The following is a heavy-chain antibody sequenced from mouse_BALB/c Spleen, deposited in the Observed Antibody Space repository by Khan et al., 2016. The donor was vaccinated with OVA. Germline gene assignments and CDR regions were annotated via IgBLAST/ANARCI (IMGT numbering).Heavy chain of an antibody. Sequence: QVQLKESGAELVRPGASVKLFCKASGYTFTSYWMNWVRPRPRQGLEWIGKINPSDSESHYNQMFKDKATLTVEQSPGTAYLALSSLTSEGSALYYDARREKYGDGPSWFAYWGQGTLVTVSA. CDR1: GYTFTSYW. J-gene: IGHJ3*01. CDR3: ARREKYGDGPSWFAY. CDR2: INPSDSES. V-gene: IGHV1-52*01. D-gene: IGHD1-1*01.